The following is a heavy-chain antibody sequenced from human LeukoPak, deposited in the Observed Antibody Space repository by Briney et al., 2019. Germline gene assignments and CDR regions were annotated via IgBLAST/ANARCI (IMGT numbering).Heavy chain of an antibody. D-gene: IGHD3-10*01. Sequence: ASVKVSCKPSGYSFTAHHIHWMRQAPGQGLEWVGWIVPRSGDTNYAQRFQGRVTMTRDTSISTVYMELSGLTSDDTAVYYCAVSIRAASIPAFDYWGQGAPVTVSS. CDR1: GYSFTAHH. V-gene: IGHV1-2*02. J-gene: IGHJ4*02. CDR2: IVPRSGDT. CDR3: AVSIRAASIPAFDY.